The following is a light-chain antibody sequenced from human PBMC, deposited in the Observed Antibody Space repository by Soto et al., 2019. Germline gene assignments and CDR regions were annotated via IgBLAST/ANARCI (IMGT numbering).Light chain of an antibody. J-gene: IGKJ2*01. CDR2: GAS. CDR3: HQYGSSHT. Sequence: EIVLTQSPGTLSLSPGERATLSCRASQSGSSSYLAWYQQKPGQAPRLLIYGASNGATGIPDRFSGSGSGTDFTLTISRLEPEDFAVYYCHQYGSSHTFGQGTKLEIK. CDR1: QSGSSSY. V-gene: IGKV3-20*01.